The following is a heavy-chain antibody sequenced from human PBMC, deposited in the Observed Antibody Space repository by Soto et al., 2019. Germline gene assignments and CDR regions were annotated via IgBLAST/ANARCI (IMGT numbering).Heavy chain of an antibody. CDR3: ARWGNDRPLDY. J-gene: IGHJ4*02. Sequence: PGGSLRLSCAASGFTFSSNDMHWVRQAPGKGLEWVAVIWYDGSDKYYADSVKGRFTISRDNSKNMVFLQMNALRVEDTAVYYCARWGNDRPLDYWGQGTLVTVSS. CDR1: GFTFSSND. D-gene: IGHD1-1*01. V-gene: IGHV3-33*01. CDR2: IWYDGSDK.